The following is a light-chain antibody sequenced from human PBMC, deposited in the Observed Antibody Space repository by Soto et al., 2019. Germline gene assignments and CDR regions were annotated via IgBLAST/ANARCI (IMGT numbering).Light chain of an antibody. CDR1: QSVTSW. V-gene: IGKV1-5*01. J-gene: IGKJ1*01. Sequence: DVQMTQSPSTLSASVGDRVTITCRASQSVTSWLAWYQQKPGKAPKDLIYDASSLESGVPSRFSVSGSGTEFTLTISTLHPDDFATYYCHHYNSYPGTFGQRTKVEIK. CDR2: DAS. CDR3: HHYNSYPGT.